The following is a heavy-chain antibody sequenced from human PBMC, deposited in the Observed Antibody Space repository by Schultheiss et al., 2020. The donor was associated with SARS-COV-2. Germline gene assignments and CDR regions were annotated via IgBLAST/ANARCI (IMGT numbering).Heavy chain of an antibody. D-gene: IGHD6-13*01. V-gene: IGHV1-18*04. Sequence: ASVKVSCKASGYTFTGYYMHWVRQAPGQGLEWMGWISAYNGNTNYAQKLQGRVTMTTDTSTSTAYMELRSLRSDDTAVYYCARYSSSWSESFDYWGQGTLVTVSS. CDR1: GYTFTGYY. CDR3: ARYSSSWSESFDY. CDR2: ISAYNGNT. J-gene: IGHJ4*02.